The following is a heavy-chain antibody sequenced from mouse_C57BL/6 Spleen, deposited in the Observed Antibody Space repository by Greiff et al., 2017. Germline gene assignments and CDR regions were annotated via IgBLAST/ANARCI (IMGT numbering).Heavy chain of an antibody. Sequence: EVMLVESGGGLVKPGGSLKLSCAASGFTFSDYGMHWVRQAPEQGLEWVAYISSGSSSIYYADTVKGRFTLSRDNAKNTLFMEMTSLRSAETARYYCESHYHGSSYWDFDVWGTGTTVTVAS. D-gene: IGHD1-1*01. CDR2: ISSGSSSI. J-gene: IGHJ1*03. CDR1: GFTFSDYG. CDR3: ESHYHGSSYWDFDV. V-gene: IGHV5-17*01.